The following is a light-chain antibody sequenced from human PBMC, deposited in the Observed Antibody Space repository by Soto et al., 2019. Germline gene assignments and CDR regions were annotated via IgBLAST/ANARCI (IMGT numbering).Light chain of an antibody. CDR1: QSVSTF. V-gene: IGKV3-11*01. CDR3: QQRGDWPPIT. J-gene: IGKJ5*01. Sequence: EIMMTQSPATLSVSPGESAPLSCRASQSVSTFLAWFQQKPGQPPRLLIYNASNRTTGIPARFSGSGSGTDFTLTISSLEPEDFAVYYCQQRGDWPPITFGQGTRLAI. CDR2: NAS.